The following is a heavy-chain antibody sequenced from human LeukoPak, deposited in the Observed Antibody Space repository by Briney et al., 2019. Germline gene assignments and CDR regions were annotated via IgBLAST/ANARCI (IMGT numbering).Heavy chain of an antibody. Sequence: GASLMIPCKGSGYSFTSYWISWARQMPGKGLEWMGRIDPSDSYTNYSPSFQGHVTISADKSISTAYLQWSSLKASDTAMYYCARQSLLTGYYYGMDVWGKGTTVTVSS. CDR1: GYSFTSYW. D-gene: IGHD3-9*01. V-gene: IGHV5-10-1*01. CDR2: IDPSDSYT. J-gene: IGHJ6*04. CDR3: ARQSLLTGYYYGMDV.